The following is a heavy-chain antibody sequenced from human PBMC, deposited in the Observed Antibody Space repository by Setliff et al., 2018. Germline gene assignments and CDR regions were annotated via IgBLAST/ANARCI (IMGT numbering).Heavy chain of an antibody. Sequence: PGGSLRLSCLASGFTFSNNAMSWIRQAPGKGLEWVSVVYSGSPNTYYAASVKGRFTISRDNSKNTLYLQMNSLRAEDTAVYYCARDRSIAVAGTKYYYYMDVWGKGTTVTVSS. CDR1: GFTFSNNA. J-gene: IGHJ6*03. V-gene: IGHV3-23*03. D-gene: IGHD6-19*01. CDR2: VYSGSPNT. CDR3: ARDRSIAVAGTKYYYYMDV.